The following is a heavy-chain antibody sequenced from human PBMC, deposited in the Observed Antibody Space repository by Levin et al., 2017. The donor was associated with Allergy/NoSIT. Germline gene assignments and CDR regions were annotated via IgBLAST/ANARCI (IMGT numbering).Heavy chain of an antibody. CDR1: GFTFSSYS. Sequence: TGESLKISCAASGFTFSSYSMNWVRQAPGKGLEWVSSISSSSSYIYYADSVKGRFTISRDNAKNSLYLQMNSLRAEDTAVYYCARDGYSSGSGYWGQGTLVTVSS. D-gene: IGHD6-19*01. V-gene: IGHV3-21*01. J-gene: IGHJ4*02. CDR2: ISSSSSYI. CDR3: ARDGYSSGSGY.